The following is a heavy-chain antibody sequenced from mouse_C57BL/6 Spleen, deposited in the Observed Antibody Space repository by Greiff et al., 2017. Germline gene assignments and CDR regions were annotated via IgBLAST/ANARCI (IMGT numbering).Heavy chain of an antibody. CDR2: ISNGGGST. J-gene: IGHJ3*01. V-gene: IGHV5-12*01. CDR1: GFTFSDYY. CDR3: ARHWRGRGFDY. D-gene: IGHD3-3*01. Sequence: EVKLMESGGGLVQPGGSLKLSCAASGFTFSDYYMYWVRQTPEKRLEWVAYISNGGGSTYYPDTVKGRFTISRDNAKNTLYLQMSRLKSEDTAIYYCARHWRGRGFDYWGQGTMVTVSA.